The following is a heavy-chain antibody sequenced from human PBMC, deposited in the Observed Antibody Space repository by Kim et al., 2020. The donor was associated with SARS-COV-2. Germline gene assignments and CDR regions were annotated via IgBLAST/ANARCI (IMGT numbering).Heavy chain of an antibody. J-gene: IGHJ4*02. Sequence: GGSLRLSCTGSGFIFSDYAIHWVRRAPGKGLESVSATTRSGDGSFYADSVEGRFTISRDNSKSTLYLQMNSLRLEDTSMYYCVRYGRSYGAVLWGQGTLVMVS. CDR2: TTRSGDGS. CDR1: GFIFSDYA. D-gene: IGHD1-26*01. V-gene: IGHV3-64D*06. CDR3: VRYGRSYGAVL.